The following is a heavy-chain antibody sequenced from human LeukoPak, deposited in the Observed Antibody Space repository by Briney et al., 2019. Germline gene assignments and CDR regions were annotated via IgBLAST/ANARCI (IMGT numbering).Heavy chain of an antibody. D-gene: IGHD6-6*01. CDR2: IYYSGST. CDR3: ARYSTSSGWFDP. Sequence: SETLSLTCTVFGGSISSSSYHWGWIRQPPGKGLEWIGSIYYSGSTYYNPSLKSRVTVSVDTSKNQFSLKLSSVTAADTAVYYCARYSTSSGWFDPWGQGTLVTVSS. V-gene: IGHV4-39*01. J-gene: IGHJ5*02. CDR1: GGSISSSSYH.